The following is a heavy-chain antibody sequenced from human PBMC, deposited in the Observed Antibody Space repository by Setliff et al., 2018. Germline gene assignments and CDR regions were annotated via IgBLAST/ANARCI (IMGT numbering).Heavy chain of an antibody. CDR1: GFTFSTYW. CDR3: ARDPHFDS. Sequence: GGSLRLSCAASGFTFSTYWMGWVRQAPGKGLEWVANIKQDGSEKYYVDSVKGRFSISRDNAKNSLYLQMNSLRAEDTAVYYRARDPHFDSWGQGTLVTVSS. J-gene: IGHJ4*02. CDR2: IKQDGSEK. V-gene: IGHV3-7*01.